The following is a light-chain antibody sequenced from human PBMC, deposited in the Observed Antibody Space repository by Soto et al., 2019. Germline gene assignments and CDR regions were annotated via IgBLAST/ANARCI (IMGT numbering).Light chain of an antibody. CDR2: DAS. J-gene: IGKJ4*01. CDR3: QPRSNWPPGGLT. V-gene: IGKV3-11*01. Sequence: EIVLTQSPATLSLSPGERATLSCRASQSVSSYLAWYQQKPGQAPSLLIYDASNRATGIPARFSGSGSGTDFTLTISSLEPEDFAVYSCQPRSNWPPGGLTFGGGTKVEIK. CDR1: QSVSSY.